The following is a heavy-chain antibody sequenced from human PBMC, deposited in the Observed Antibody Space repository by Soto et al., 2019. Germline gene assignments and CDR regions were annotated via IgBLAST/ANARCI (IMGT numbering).Heavy chain of an antibody. CDR3: ARVAY. V-gene: IGHV3-21*01. CDR2: ISSGSSDT. CDR1: GFTFSRVS. J-gene: IGHJ4*02. Sequence: SLRLSCEASGFTFSRVSMNWARQVPGKGLEWVASISSGSSDTWYADSVKGRFIISRDNAQNSLFLQMNTLRPEDTAMYYCARVAYWGPGTQVTVSS.